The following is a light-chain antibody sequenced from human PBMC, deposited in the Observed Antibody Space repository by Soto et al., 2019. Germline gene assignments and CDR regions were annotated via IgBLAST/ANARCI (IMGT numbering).Light chain of an antibody. CDR1: QSVSSSY. CDR3: QQYDSSPIT. J-gene: IGKJ5*01. CDR2: GAS. V-gene: IGKV3-20*01. Sequence: IVLPQPPGTLSLSPGERATLSCRAIQSVSSSYLAWYQQKHGQAPRLLIYGASSRATGIPDRFSGSGSGTDFTLTISRLEPEDFAVYYCQQYDSSPITSGQGRLLAI.